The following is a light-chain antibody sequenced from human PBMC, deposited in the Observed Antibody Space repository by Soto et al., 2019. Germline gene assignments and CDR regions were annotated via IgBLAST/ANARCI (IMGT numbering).Light chain of an antibody. Sequence: EILLTQSPATLAVSAGERVTLSCRASQSVSRNLAWYQQKVGQAPRLLIYGASTRATGIPARFSGSGSGTEFTLTISSLQYEDFAVYYCQQYNNWHPWTFGQGTKVDIK. CDR3: QQYNNWHPWT. V-gene: IGKV3-15*01. J-gene: IGKJ1*01. CDR1: QSVSRN. CDR2: GAS.